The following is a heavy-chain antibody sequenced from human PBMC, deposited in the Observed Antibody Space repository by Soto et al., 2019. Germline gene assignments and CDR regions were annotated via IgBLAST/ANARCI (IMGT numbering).Heavy chain of an antibody. J-gene: IGHJ6*02. CDR3: ARGLLELDV. CDR2: IWYDGSNK. V-gene: IGHV3-33*01. CDR1: GFTFSSYG. D-gene: IGHD1-1*01. Sequence: QVQLVESGGGVVQPGRSLRLSCAASGFTFSSYGMHWVRQAPGKGLEWVAGIWYDGSNKYYADCVKGRFTISRDNSKNTLYLHMNSLRAEDTAVYYCARGLLELDVWGQGTTVTVSS.